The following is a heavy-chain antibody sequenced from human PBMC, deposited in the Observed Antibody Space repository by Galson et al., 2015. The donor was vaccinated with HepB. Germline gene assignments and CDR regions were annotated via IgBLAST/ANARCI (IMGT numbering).Heavy chain of an antibody. V-gene: IGHV3-9*01. D-gene: IGHD6-19*01. Sequence: SLRLSCAASGFTFDDYAMHWVRQAPGKGLEWVSGISWNSGSIGYADSVKGRFTISRDNAKNSLYLRMNSLRAEDTALYYCAKDKGPRIAVAVYWGQGSLVTVSS. CDR1: GFTFDDYA. CDR3: AKDKGPRIAVAVY. J-gene: IGHJ4*02. CDR2: ISWNSGSI.